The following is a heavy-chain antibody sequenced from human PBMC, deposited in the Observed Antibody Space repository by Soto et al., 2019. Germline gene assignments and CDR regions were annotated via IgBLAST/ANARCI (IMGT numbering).Heavy chain of an antibody. J-gene: IGHJ6*02. CDR2: TYNSGTA. CDR3: ARGAWSLRHIYGMDL. Sequence: QLQLQESGSGLVKPSQTLSLSCVVSGGSISSGANSWNWIRQPPGKGLEWIGYTYNSGTAYYDPSLKSRVIISVDRSKDQFSLRLSSVTGADSAIYFSARGAWSLRHIYGMDLWGQGATVTVSS. CDR1: GGSISSGANS. D-gene: IGHD2-15*01. V-gene: IGHV4-30-2*01.